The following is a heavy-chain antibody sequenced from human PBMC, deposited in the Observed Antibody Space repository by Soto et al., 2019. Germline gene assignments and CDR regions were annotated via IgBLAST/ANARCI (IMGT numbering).Heavy chain of an antibody. D-gene: IGHD2-2*01. Sequence: QPGGSLRLSCAASGFTFSSYAMHWVRQAPGKGLEWVAVISYDGSNKYYADSVKGRFTISRDNSKNTLYLQMNSLRAEDTAVYYCARDLEGIVVVPAAFDYWGQGTLVTVSS. CDR3: ARDLEGIVVVPAAFDY. CDR2: ISYDGSNK. CDR1: GFTFSSYA. J-gene: IGHJ4*02. V-gene: IGHV3-30-3*01.